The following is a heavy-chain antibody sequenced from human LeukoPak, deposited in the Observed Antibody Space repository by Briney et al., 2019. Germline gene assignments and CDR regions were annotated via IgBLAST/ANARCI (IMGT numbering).Heavy chain of an antibody. V-gene: IGHV4-30-4*02. Sequence: SETLSLTCTVSGGSISSGDYYWSWIRQPPGKGLEWIGYIYYSGSTYYNPSLKSRVTISVDTSKNQFSLKLSSVTAADTAVYYCARVMGYCSGGSCWDYWYFDLWGRGTLVTVSS. J-gene: IGHJ2*01. CDR2: IYYSGST. CDR1: GGSISSGDYY. D-gene: IGHD2-15*01. CDR3: ARVMGYCSGGSCWDYWYFDL.